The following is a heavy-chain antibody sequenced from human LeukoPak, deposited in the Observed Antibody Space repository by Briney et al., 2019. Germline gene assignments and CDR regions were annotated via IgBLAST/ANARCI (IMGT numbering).Heavy chain of an antibody. Sequence: PSETLSLTCTVSRGSISGYSWSWIRQSPGGGQEWIGYIYYSGDTAYNPSLRSRVTISVDTSKNQFSLKLSSVTAADTAVYYCARDMEYWGQGTLVTVSS. J-gene: IGHJ4*02. CDR2: IYYSGDT. CDR3: ARDMEY. V-gene: IGHV4-59*01. D-gene: IGHD3-10*01. CDR1: RGSISGYS.